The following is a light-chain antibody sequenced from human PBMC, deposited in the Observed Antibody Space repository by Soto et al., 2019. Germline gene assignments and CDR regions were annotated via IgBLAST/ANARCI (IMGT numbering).Light chain of an antibody. Sequence: EIVLTQSPGTLSLSPGERATLSCRASQSVTSSYLAWYQQKPGQAPRLLISGASSRATGIPDRFSGSGSGTDFTLTSRRLEPEDFAVYYCQQYSTSRLTFGGGTKVEIK. V-gene: IGKV3-20*01. CDR3: QQYSTSRLT. CDR1: QSVTSSY. CDR2: GAS. J-gene: IGKJ4*01.